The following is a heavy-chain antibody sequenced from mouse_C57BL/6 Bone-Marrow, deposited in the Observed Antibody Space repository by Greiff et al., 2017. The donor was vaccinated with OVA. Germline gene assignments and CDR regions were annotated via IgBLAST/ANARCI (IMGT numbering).Heavy chain of an antibody. Sequence: QVHVKQSGPELVKPGASVKLSCKASGYTFTSYDINWVKQRPGQGLEWIGWIYPRDGSTKYNEKFKGKATLTVDTSSSTAYMELRSLTSEDSAVYFCARWGYYGSRDYFDYWGQGTTLTVSS. V-gene: IGHV1-85*01. CDR2: IYPRDGST. J-gene: IGHJ2*01. CDR3: ARWGYYGSRDYFDY. D-gene: IGHD1-1*01. CDR1: GYTFTSYD.